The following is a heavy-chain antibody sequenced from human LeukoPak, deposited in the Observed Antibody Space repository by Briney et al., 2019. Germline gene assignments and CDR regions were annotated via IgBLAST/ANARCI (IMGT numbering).Heavy chain of an antibody. J-gene: IGHJ4*02. D-gene: IGHD5-12*01. CDR3: ARASGYSGYDPFDY. Sequence: GGSLRLSSAASGFTVSTNYMSWVRQAPGKGLEWVSVIYSGGDTYYADSVKGRFTNSRDNPKNTLYLQMNTQRAEDTAVYYCARASGYSGYDPFDYWGQGTLVSVSS. CDR2: IYSGGDT. V-gene: IGHV3-53*01. CDR1: GFTVSTNY.